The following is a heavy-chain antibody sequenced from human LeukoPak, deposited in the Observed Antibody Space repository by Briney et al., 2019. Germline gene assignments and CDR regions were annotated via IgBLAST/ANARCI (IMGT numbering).Heavy chain of an antibody. V-gene: IGHV1-18*01. CDR2: ISAYNGNT. D-gene: IGHD3-22*01. J-gene: IGHJ5*02. CDR1: GGTFSSYA. CDR3: ASAVDYYDSKFDP. Sequence: ASVKVSCKASGGTFSSYAISWVRQAPGQGLEWMGWISAYNGNTNYAQKLQGRVTMTTDTSTSTAYMELRSLRSDDTAVCYCASAVDYYDSKFDPWGQGTLVTVSS.